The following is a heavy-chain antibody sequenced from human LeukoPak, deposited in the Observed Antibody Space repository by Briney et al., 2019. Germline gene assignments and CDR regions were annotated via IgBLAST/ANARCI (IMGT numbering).Heavy chain of an antibody. CDR1: GGSISSDY. CDR3: ARNRGSYFRGNFDY. CDR2: IYYRGST. V-gene: IGHV4-59*08. Sequence: SETLSLTCTVSGGSISSDYWSWIRQPPGKGLEWIGYIYYRGSTNYKPSLKSRVTISADTSKNQFSLKLTSVTAADTAVYYCARNRGSYFRGNFDYWGQGTLVTVTS. J-gene: IGHJ4*02. D-gene: IGHD1-26*01.